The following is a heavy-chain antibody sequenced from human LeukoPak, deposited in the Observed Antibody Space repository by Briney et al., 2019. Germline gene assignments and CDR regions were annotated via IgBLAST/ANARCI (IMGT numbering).Heavy chain of an antibody. V-gene: IGHV4-34*01. D-gene: IGHD3-10*01. CDR2: INHSGST. J-gene: IGHJ5*02. Sequence: PSETLSLTCAVYGGSFSGYYWSWIRQPPGKGLEWIGEINHSGSTNYNPSLKSRVTISVDTSKNQFSLKLSSVTAADTAVYYCARRRPYYYGSGSYYNSHNWFDPWGQGTLVTVSS. CDR3: ARRRPYYYGSGSYYNSHNWFDP. CDR1: GGSFSGYY.